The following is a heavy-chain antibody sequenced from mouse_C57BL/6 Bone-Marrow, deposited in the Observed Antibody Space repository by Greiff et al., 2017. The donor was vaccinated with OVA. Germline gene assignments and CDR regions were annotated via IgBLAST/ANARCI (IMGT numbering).Heavy chain of an antibody. Sequence: VQLQPSGAALVRPGASVPLSCKASGYTFTDSEMHLVKHTPVPGLALIGAIDPETGGTAYNQKFKGKAILTADKSSSTAYMELRSLTSEDSAVYYCTRSNYLAWFAYGGQGTLVTVSA. D-gene: IGHD2-5*01. CDR2: IDPETGGT. CDR1: GYTFTDSE. CDR3: TRSNYLAWFAY. V-gene: IGHV1-15*01. J-gene: IGHJ3*01.